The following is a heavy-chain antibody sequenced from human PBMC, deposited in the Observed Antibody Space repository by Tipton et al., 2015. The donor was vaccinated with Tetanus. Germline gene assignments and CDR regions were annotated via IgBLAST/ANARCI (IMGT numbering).Heavy chain of an antibody. D-gene: IGHD1-26*01. CDR3: ARDQARGARGWNYFDY. CDR1: GFTVSSNY. Sequence: SLRLSCAASGFTVSSNYMTWVRQAPGKGLEWVSVIHSGGNTYYADSVKGRFTISRDNSKNTLYLQMNSLRAEDTAVYYCARDQARGARGWNYFDYWGQGSLVTVSS. V-gene: IGHV3-53*01. J-gene: IGHJ4*02. CDR2: IHSGGNT.